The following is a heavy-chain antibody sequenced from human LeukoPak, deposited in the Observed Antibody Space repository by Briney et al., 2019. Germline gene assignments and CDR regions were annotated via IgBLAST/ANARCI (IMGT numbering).Heavy chain of an antibody. D-gene: IGHD1-7*01. J-gene: IGHJ5*02. Sequence: GASVKVSRKASGYTFTGYYMHWVRQAPGQGLEWMRWINPNSGGTNYAQKFQGRVTMTRDTSISTAYMELSRLRSDDTAVYYCARRGTTSPGGFDPWGQGTLVTVSS. CDR2: INPNSGGT. CDR1: GYTFTGYY. V-gene: IGHV1-2*02. CDR3: ARRGTTSPGGFDP.